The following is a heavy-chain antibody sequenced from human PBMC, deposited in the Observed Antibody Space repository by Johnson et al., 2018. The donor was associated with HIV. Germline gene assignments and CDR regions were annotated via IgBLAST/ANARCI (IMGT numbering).Heavy chain of an antibody. D-gene: IGHD2-15*01. Sequence: QVQLVESGGGVVQPGRSLRLSCAASGFTFSSYAMHWVRQAPVKGLEWVAVISYDGSNKYYADSVKGRFTISRDNSKNTLYLQMNSLRAEDTAVYYCARGPHEVVVVAATSAFDIWGQGTMVTVSS. CDR1: GFTFSSYA. CDR3: ARGPHEVVVVAATSAFDI. CDR2: ISYDGSNK. V-gene: IGHV3-30-3*01. J-gene: IGHJ3*02.